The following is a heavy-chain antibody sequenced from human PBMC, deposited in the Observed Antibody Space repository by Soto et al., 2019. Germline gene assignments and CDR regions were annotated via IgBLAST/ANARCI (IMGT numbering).Heavy chain of an antibody. CDR1: GFTFSSYA. Sequence: QVQLVESGGGVVQPGRSLRLSCAASGFTFSSYAMHWVRQAPGKGLEWVAVISYDGSNKYYADSVKGRFTISRDNSKXXXXXXXXXXXXXXXXXXXXXXXXXXXXXXXXXXXXDYRGQGTLVTVSS. CDR2: ISYDGSNK. J-gene: IGHJ4*02. V-gene: IGHV3-30-3*01. CDR3: XXXXXXXXXXXXXXXXDY.